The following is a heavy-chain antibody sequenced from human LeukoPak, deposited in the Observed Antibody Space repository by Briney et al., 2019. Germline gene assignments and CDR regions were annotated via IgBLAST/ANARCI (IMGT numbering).Heavy chain of an antibody. D-gene: IGHD3-10*01. CDR3: ARVRITMVRGVPGVDFDY. CDR2: IYYSGRT. CDR1: GDSISSSSYY. V-gene: IGHV4-39*07. Sequence: PSETLSLTCTVSGDSISSSSYYWGWLRQPPGKGREWVGSIYYSGRTYDNPALKSRVTISVDTSKNQFSLKLSSVTAADTAVYYCARVRITMVRGVPGVDFDYWGQGTLVTVSS. J-gene: IGHJ4*02.